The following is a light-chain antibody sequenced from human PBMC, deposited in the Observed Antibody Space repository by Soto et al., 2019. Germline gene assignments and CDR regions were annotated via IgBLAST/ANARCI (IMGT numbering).Light chain of an antibody. J-gene: IGKJ5*01. CDR3: QQSYSTPPIT. Sequence: EIQVTQFPSSLSASVGDRVTLTCGARQSISSYLNWYQQKPGKAPKLLIYAASSLQSGVPSRFSVSGSGTDFTLTISSLQPEEFATYYCQQSYSTPPITFGRGTRLEIK. CDR1: QSISSY. CDR2: AAS. V-gene: IGKV1-39*01.